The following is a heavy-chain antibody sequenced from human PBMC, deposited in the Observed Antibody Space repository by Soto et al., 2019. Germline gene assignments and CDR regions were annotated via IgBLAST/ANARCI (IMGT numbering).Heavy chain of an antibody. V-gene: IGHV4-61*01. Sequence: LPETLSLTCTVSGGPVSSGSYYWSWIRQPPGKGLEWIGYIYYSGSTNYNPSLKSRVTISVDTSKNQFSLKLSSVTAADTAVYYCARYSSSFYYYYGMDVWGQGTTVTVSS. CDR1: GGPVSSGSYY. CDR3: ARYSSSFYYYYGMDV. CDR2: IYYSGST. D-gene: IGHD6-6*01. J-gene: IGHJ6*02.